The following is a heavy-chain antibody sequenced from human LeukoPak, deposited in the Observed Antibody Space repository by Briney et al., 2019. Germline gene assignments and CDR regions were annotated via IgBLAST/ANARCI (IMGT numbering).Heavy chain of an antibody. V-gene: IGHV3-11*04. Sequence: GGSLRLSCAASGFTFSDYYMSWVRQAPGKGLEWVSYISRSTGIISYADSVKGRFTISTDNAKNSLYLEMNSLRDEDTALYFCARDLHWAFDFWGQGTLVTVSS. J-gene: IGHJ4*02. D-gene: IGHD7-27*01. CDR2: ISRSTGII. CDR3: ARDLHWAFDF. CDR1: GFTFSDYY.